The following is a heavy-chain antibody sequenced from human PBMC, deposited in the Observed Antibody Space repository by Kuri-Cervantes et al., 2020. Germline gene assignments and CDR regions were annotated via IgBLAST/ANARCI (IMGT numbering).Heavy chain of an antibody. CDR2: IYYSGST. V-gene: IGHV4-59*01. D-gene: IGHD2-8*01. CDR1: GCSISSYY. J-gene: IGHJ5*02. Sequence: SETLSLTCTVSGCSISSYYWSWIRQPPGKGLEWIGYIYYSGSTNYNPSLKSRVTTSVDTSKNQFSLKLSSVTAADTAVYYCARDGGYATRSWFDPWGQGTLVTVSS. CDR3: ARDGGYATRSWFDP.